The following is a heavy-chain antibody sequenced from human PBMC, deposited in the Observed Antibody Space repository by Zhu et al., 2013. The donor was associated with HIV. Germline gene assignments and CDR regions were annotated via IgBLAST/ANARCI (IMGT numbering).Heavy chain of an antibody. CDR2: IIPILGIA. CDR1: GGTFSSYT. V-gene: IGHV1-69*02. Sequence: QVQLVQSGAEVKKPGSSVKVSCKASGGTFSSYTISWVRQAPGQGLEWMGRIIPILGIANYAQKFQGRVTITADKSTSTAYMELSSLRSEDTAVYYCARLYYDSSGYSKILGFYGMDVWGQGTTVTVSS. J-gene: IGHJ6*02. CDR3: ARLYYDSSGYSKILGFYGMDV. D-gene: IGHD3-22*01.